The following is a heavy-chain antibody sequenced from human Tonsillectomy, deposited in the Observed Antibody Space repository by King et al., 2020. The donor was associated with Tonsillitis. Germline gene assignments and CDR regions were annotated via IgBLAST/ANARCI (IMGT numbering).Heavy chain of an antibody. J-gene: IGHJ4*02. CDR1: GYTFSSYD. Sequence: QLVQSGAEVKTPGASVRVSCQASGYTFSSYDITWVRQAPGQGLEWMGWVSVNNGKTKYADNFQGRVSMTTDTSTTSAYLHLSSLRYDDTAVYYCARYLGVGYRPHAYQWGQGTLGIVSS. V-gene: IGHV1-18*01. CDR3: ARYLGVGYRPHAYQ. D-gene: IGHD3-16*02. CDR2: VSVNNGKT.